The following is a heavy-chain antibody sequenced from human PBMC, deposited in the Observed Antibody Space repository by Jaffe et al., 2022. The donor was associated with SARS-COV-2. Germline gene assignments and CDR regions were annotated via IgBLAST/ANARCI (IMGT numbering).Heavy chain of an antibody. J-gene: IGHJ4*02. CDR2: INHSGST. Sequence: QVQLQQWGAGLLKPSETLSLTCAVYGGSFSGYYWSWIRQPPGKGLEWIGEINHSGSTNYNPSLKSRVTISVDTSKNQFSLKLSSVTAADTAVYYCAREKPAAAPIDYWGQGTLVTVSS. V-gene: IGHV4-34*01. D-gene: IGHD2-15*01. CDR1: GGSFSGYY. CDR3: AREKPAAAPIDY.